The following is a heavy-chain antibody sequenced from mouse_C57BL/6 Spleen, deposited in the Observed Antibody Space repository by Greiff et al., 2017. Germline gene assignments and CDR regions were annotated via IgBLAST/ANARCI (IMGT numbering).Heavy chain of an antibody. CDR3: ARGGDWDGYFDV. V-gene: IGHV1-55*01. CDR1: GYTFTSYW. D-gene: IGHD4-1*01. Sequence: QVQLQQPGAELVKPGASVKMSCKASGYTFTSYWITWVKQRPGQGLEWIGDIYPGSGSTNYNEKFKSKATLTVDTSSSTAYMQLSSLTSEDSAVYYCARGGDWDGYFDVWGTGTTLTVSS. J-gene: IGHJ1*03. CDR2: IYPGSGST.